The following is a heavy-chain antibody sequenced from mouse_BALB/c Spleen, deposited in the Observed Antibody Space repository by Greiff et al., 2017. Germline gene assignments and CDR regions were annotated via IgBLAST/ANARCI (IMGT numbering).Heavy chain of an antibody. CDR3: KYGNYYCDY. CDR1: GYTFTSYW. D-gene: IGHD2-10*02. Sequence: EVKLVESGTVLARPGASVKMSCKASGYTFTSYWMHWVNQRPGQGLEWIGAIYPGNSDTSYNQKFKGKAKLTAVTSTSTAYMELSSLTNEDSAVYYCKYGNYYCDYWGQGTTLTVSS. CDR2: IYPGNSDT. V-gene: IGHV1-5*01. J-gene: IGHJ2*01.